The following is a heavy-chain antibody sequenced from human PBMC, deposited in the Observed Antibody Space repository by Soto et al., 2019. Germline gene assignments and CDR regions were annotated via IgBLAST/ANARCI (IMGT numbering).Heavy chain of an antibody. Sequence: QVQLVQSGAEVKKPGASVKVSCKASGYTFTSYGISWVRQAPGQGLEWMGWISAYNGNTNYAQKLQGRVTMTTDTPTSTAYMELRSLRSDDTAVYYCARVSPGMYSSSRGENWFDPWGQGTLVTVSS. CDR1: GYTFTSYG. CDR3: ARVSPGMYSSSRGENWFDP. V-gene: IGHV1-18*04. D-gene: IGHD6-6*01. J-gene: IGHJ5*02. CDR2: ISAYNGNT.